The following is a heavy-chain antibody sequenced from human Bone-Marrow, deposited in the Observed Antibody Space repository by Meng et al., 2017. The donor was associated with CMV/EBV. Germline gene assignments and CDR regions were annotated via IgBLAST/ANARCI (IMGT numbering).Heavy chain of an antibody. J-gene: IGHJ5*02. Sequence: SGGSVSSVSYYWSWIRQPPGKGLEWIGYIYYSGSTNYNPSLKSRVTISVDTSKNQFSLKLSSVTAADTAVYYCARDIAAAGTEWFDPWGQGTLVTVSS. D-gene: IGHD6-13*01. CDR3: ARDIAAAGTEWFDP. V-gene: IGHV4-61*01. CDR2: IYYSGST. CDR1: GGSVSSVSYY.